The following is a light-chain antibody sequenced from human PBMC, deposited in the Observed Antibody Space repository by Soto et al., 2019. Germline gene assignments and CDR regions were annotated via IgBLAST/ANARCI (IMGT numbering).Light chain of an antibody. CDR2: KVS. J-gene: IGKJ2*01. CDR1: QSLAFSNGDTY. Sequence: DVVLSQTLLSSPVTLGQPASISCRSSQSLAFSNGDTYLSWLQQRPGQPPRLLIYKVSNRFSGVPDRFSGSGAGTDFTLKISRVEAEDVGVYYCMQLTHVPYTFGQGNKLEIK. CDR3: MQLTHVPYT. V-gene: IGKV2-24*01.